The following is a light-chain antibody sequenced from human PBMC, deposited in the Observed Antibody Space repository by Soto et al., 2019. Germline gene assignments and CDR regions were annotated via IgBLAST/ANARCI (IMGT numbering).Light chain of an antibody. CDR1: QSVSSN. Sequence: EIVMTQSPATLSVSPGERATLSCRASQSVSSNLAWYQQKPGQAPRLLIYGASTRATGIPARLSGSGSGTEFTLTISSLQSEDFAVYYCQQYNNWPPVVTFGPGTKVDIK. CDR2: GAS. CDR3: QQYNNWPPVVT. V-gene: IGKV3-15*01. J-gene: IGKJ3*01.